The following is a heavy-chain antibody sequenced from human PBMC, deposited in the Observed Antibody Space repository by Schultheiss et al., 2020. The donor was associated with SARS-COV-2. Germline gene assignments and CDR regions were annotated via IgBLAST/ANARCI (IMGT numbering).Heavy chain of an antibody. CDR3: TPSIAKKGVWYY. CDR2: IKSKTDGGTT. J-gene: IGHJ4*02. V-gene: IGHV3-15*01. D-gene: IGHD6-6*01. CDR1: GFTFSNAW. Sequence: GGSLRLSCAASGFTFSNAWMSWVRQAPGKGLEWVGRIKSKTDGGTTDYAAPVKGRFTISRDDSKNTLYLQMNSLKTEDTAVYYCTPSIAKKGVWYYWGQGTLVTVSS.